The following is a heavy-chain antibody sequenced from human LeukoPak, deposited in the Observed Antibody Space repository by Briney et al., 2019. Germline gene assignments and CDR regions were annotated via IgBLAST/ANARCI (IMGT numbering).Heavy chain of an antibody. CDR3: ARETTRAARTYYYYGMDV. Sequence: ASVKVSCKASGYTFTSYGISWVRQAPGQGLEWMGWISAYNGNTNYAQKLQGRVTMTTDTSMSTAYMELRSLRSDDTAVYYCARETTRAARTYYYYGMDVWGQGTTVTVSS. CDR1: GYTFTSYG. D-gene: IGHD6-6*01. J-gene: IGHJ6*02. CDR2: ISAYNGNT. V-gene: IGHV1-18*01.